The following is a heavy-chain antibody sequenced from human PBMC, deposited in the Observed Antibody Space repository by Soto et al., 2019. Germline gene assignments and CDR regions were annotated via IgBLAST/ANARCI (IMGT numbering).Heavy chain of an antibody. Sequence: SETLSLTCTVSGGSVSSGNQYWSWIRQPPGKGLEWIGYIYNSGSTDYNPSLKSRVSISVDTSKNQFSLNLSSVTAADTAMYFCASGSSVSAYIDFWGQGTLVTVSS. D-gene: IGHD6-13*01. CDR3: ASGSSVSAYIDF. CDR2: IYNSGST. V-gene: IGHV4-61*01. CDR1: GGSVSSGNQY. J-gene: IGHJ4*02.